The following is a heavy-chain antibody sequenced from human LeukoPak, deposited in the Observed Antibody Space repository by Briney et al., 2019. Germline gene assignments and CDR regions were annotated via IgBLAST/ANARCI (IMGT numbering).Heavy chain of an antibody. D-gene: IGHD3-22*01. CDR1: GFTFDDYA. J-gene: IGHJ4*02. CDR2: ISWDGDST. Sequence: GGSLRLSCAASGFTFDDYAMHWVRQAPGKGLECVSLISWDGDSTYYSDSVKGRFTISRDNNKNSLYLQMSSLRTEDTALYYCATAPYDSIGIFDYWGQGTLVTVSS. V-gene: IGHV3-43D*03. CDR3: ATAPYDSIGIFDY.